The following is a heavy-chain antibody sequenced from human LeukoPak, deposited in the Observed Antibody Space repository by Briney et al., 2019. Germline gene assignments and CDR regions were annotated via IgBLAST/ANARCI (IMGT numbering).Heavy chain of an antibody. J-gene: IGHJ2*01. V-gene: IGHV3-33*01. Sequence: PGGSLRLSCAASGFTLSYYGMHWGRQAPGKGLGCGADIWSDGISKYYADSVKGRFTISRDSSKNTVSLQMNSLRAEDTGVYFCARDADVTATYWYFDLWGRGTLVTVSS. CDR3: ARDADVTATYWYFDL. CDR1: GFTLSYYG. D-gene: IGHD1-20*01. CDR2: IWSDGISK.